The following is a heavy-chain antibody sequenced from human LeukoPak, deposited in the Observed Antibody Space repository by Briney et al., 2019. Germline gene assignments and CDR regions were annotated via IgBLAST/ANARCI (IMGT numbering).Heavy chain of an antibody. CDR2: IIPILGIA. V-gene: IGHV1-69*04. D-gene: IGHD2-15*01. CDR1: GGTFSSYA. CDR3: AREGYCSGGSCYSGHDY. Sequence: ASVKVSCKASGGTFSSYAISWARQALGQGLEWMGRIIPILGIANYAQKFQGRVTITADKSTSTAYMELSSLRSEDTAVYYCAREGYCSGGSCYSGHDYWGQGTLVTVSS. J-gene: IGHJ4*02.